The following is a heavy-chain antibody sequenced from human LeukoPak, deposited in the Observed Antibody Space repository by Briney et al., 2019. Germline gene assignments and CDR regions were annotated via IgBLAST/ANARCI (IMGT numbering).Heavy chain of an antibody. D-gene: IGHD6-13*01. Sequence: PSETLSLTCTVSGGSISSYYWSWIRQPAGKGLEWIGRIHTRGSTNYNPSLKSRVTMSVDTSKSQFSLKLSSVTAADTAVYYCARVSSSWYQDWYFDLWGRGTLVTVSS. V-gene: IGHV4-4*07. CDR2: IHTRGST. J-gene: IGHJ2*01. CDR1: GGSISSYY. CDR3: ARVSSSWYQDWYFDL.